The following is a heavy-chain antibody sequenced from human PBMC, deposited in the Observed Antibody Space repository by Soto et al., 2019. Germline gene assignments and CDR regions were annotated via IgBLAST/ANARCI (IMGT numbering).Heavy chain of an antibody. CDR1: GYTFTNFG. D-gene: IGHD2-2*01. V-gene: IGHV1-18*01. Sequence: QVQLVQSGAEVKKPGASVKVSCRASGYTFTNFGVTWVRRAPGQGLEWMGWISAYTDTPNYAQKFQGRVNMTIDTSTSTAYMDLRSLTSDDTAVDYCVRVIPGVEAWFDPWGQGTLVTVSS. J-gene: IGHJ5*02. CDR2: ISAYTDTP. CDR3: VRVIPGVEAWFDP.